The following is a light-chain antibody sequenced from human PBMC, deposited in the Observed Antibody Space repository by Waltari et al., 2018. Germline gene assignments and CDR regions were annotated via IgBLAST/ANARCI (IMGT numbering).Light chain of an antibody. J-gene: IGKJ1*01. CDR2: GAS. V-gene: IGKV3-20*01. Sequence: EIVLTQSPGTLSLSPGERATLSCRASQSVSSSYLAWYQQKPGQAPRLLIYGASSRAAGTPDRFSGSESGTDFTLTISSLEPEDAAVYYCRQYGRTFGQGTKVEIK. CDR3: RQYGRT. CDR1: QSVSSSY.